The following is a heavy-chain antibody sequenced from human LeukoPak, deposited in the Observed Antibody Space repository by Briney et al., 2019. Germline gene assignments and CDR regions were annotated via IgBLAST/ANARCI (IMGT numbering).Heavy chain of an antibody. Sequence: GGSLRLSCAASGFTFRSYWMSWVRQAPGKGLEWVANIKQDGGEKYYVDSVKGRFTISRDNAKKSLYLQMNSLRAEDTAVYYCARDLPQYCSGGSCNSGFWGQGTLVTVSS. CDR1: GFTFRSYW. CDR2: IKQDGGEK. D-gene: IGHD2-15*01. J-gene: IGHJ4*02. CDR3: ARDLPQYCSGGSCNSGF. V-gene: IGHV3-7*05.